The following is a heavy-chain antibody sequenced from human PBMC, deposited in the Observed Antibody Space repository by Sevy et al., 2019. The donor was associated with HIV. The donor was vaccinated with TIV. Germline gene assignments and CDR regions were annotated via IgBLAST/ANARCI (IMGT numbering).Heavy chain of an antibody. Sequence: GGSLRLSCAASGFTFSSYSMNWVRQAPGKGLEWVSYISSSSSTIYYADSVKGRFTISRDNAKNSLYLQMNSLRDEDTAVYYCAGDPSYSYGPWNYYYYYYMDVWGKGTTVTVSS. J-gene: IGHJ6*03. V-gene: IGHV3-48*02. CDR2: ISSSSSTI. CDR1: GFTFSSYS. D-gene: IGHD5-18*01. CDR3: AGDPSYSYGPWNYYYYYYMDV.